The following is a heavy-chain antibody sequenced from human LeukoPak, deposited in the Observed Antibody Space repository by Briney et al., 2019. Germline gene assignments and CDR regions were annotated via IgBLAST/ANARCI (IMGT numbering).Heavy chain of an antibody. J-gene: IGHJ5*02. V-gene: IGHV4-30-2*01. CDR1: GDSLGLGLYF. CDR2: IYHTGST. CDR3: AKLQYCSGTSCYWFDP. D-gene: IGHD2-2*01. Sequence: TLTLTCGVCGDSLGLGLYFGRWGRQPLGGGLGWFVYIYHTGSTYYNPSLKSRVTISVDTSKNQFSLRLSSVTAADTAVYYCAKLQYCSGTSCYWFDPWGQGTLVTVSS.